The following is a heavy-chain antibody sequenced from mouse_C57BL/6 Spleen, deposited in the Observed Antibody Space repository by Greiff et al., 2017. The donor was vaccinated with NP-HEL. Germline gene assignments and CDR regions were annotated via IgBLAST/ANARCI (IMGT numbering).Heavy chain of an antibody. V-gene: IGHV1-52*01. D-gene: IGHD1-1*01. CDR2: IDPSDSET. Sequence: QVQLQQPGAELVRPGSSVKLSCKASGYTFTSYWMHWVKQRPIQGLDWIGNIDPSDSETHYNQKFKDKATLTVDKSSSTAYMQLSSLTSEDSGVYYCAREGTVVEGLSVDYWGQGTTLTVSS. CDR1: GYTFTSYW. CDR3: AREGTVVEGLSVDY. J-gene: IGHJ2*01.